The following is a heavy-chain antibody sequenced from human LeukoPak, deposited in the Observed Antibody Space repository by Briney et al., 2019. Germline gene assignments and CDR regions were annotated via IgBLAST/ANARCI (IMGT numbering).Heavy chain of an antibody. CDR3: ASVGDYDILTGYPIDY. D-gene: IGHD3-9*01. Sequence: PGGSLRLSCAASGFTFSSYAMHWVRQDPGKGLEWVAVISYDGSNKYYADSVKGRFTISRDNSKNTLYLQMNSLRAEDTAVYYCASVGDYDILTGYPIDYWGQGTLVTVSS. V-gene: IGHV3-30*04. CDR1: GFTFSSYA. J-gene: IGHJ4*02. CDR2: ISYDGSNK.